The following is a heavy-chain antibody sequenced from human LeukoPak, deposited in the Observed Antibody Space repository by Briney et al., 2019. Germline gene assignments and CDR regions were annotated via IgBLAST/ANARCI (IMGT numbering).Heavy chain of an antibody. V-gene: IGHV3-53*01. Sequence: PGGSVRLSCAASGFTVGSNYMSWVRQAPGEGLEWVSVIYSGGSTYYADPVKGRFTISRDNSKNTLYLQMNSQRAEDTAVYYCAKEGIAAAAHRYYYYYYYMDVWGKGTTVTVSS. D-gene: IGHD6-13*01. J-gene: IGHJ6*03. CDR1: GFTVGSNY. CDR2: IYSGGST. CDR3: AKEGIAAAAHRYYYYYYYMDV.